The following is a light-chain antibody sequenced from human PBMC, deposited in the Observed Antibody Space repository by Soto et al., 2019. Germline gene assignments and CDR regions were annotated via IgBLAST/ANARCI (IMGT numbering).Light chain of an antibody. CDR2: QTS. CDR1: QYINTR. Sequence: ELVMTQSPATLSASPGDRVTLSCRASQYINTRLAWYQHRPGQAPRLLIYQTSIRAAGIPARFSASGTGTDFTLTISDVQPEDFAVYYCHQRQSWPRTFGQGTKVDI. J-gene: IGKJ1*01. CDR3: HQRQSWPRT. V-gene: IGKV3D-15*03.